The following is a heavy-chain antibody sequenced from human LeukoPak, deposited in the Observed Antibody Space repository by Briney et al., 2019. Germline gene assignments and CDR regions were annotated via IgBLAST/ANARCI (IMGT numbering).Heavy chain of an antibody. CDR2: ISYDGSNK. V-gene: IGHV3-30-3*01. D-gene: IGHD3-22*01. J-gene: IGHJ4*02. CDR1: GFTFSSYA. CDR3: ARDTYYYDSSGYGGDYFDY. Sequence: GRSLRLSCAASGFTFSSYAMHWVRQAPGKGLEWVAVISYDGSNKYYADSVKGRFTISRDNSKNTLYLQMNSLRAEDTAVYYCARDTYYYDSSGYGGDYFDYWGQGTLVTVSS.